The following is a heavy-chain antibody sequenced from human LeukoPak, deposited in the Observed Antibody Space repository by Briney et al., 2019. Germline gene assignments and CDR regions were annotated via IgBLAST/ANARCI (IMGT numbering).Heavy chain of an antibody. D-gene: IGHD4-17*01. CDR3: ATLYGDYY. J-gene: IGHJ4*02. V-gene: IGHV3-30-3*01. CDR2: ISYDGSKK. CDR1: GFTFSSFA. Sequence: GGSLRLSCAASGFTFSSFAMHWVRQAPGKGLDWVAVISYDGSKKHYTDSVKGRFTISRDNAKNSLYLQMNSLRAEDTAVYYCATLYGDYYWGQGTLVTVSS.